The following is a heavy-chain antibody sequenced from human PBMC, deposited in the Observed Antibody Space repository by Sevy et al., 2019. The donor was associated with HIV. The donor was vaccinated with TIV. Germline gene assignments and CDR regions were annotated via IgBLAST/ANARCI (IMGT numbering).Heavy chain of an antibody. CDR3: AGENAWGRGYS. CDR2: IYYNGHI. V-gene: IGHV4-59*08. J-gene: IGHJ4*02. D-gene: IGHD1-26*01. CDR1: GGSITSLY. Sequence: SETLSLTCTVSGGSITSLYWNWIRQPPGKGLEWIANIYYNGHINYNPSLKSRFTSSLDTCKNQFALGLSSVTAADTAMYYCAGENAWGRGYSWGQGTLVTVSS.